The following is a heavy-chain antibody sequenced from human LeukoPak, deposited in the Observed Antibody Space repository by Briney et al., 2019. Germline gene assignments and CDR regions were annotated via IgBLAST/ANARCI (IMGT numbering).Heavy chain of an antibody. CDR2: ISNIGST. Sequence: PSETLSLTCSVSGDSISSYYWSWIRQPPGKGLEWIGYISNIGSTKYHPSLKSRVSISIDRSVNQLSLNLSSVTAADTGIYYCARRRDFYSSFHSSYFSFYMDVWGNGTTVTVSS. D-gene: IGHD2-15*01. CDR1: GDSISSYY. CDR3: ARRRDFYSSFHSSYFSFYMDV. V-gene: IGHV4-4*09. J-gene: IGHJ6*03.